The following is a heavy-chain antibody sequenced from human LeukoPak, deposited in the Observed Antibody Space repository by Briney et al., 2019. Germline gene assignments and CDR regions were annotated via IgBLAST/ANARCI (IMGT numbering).Heavy chain of an antibody. CDR2: IYSGGST. V-gene: IGHV3-53*01. J-gene: IGHJ4*02. CDR1: GFTVSRNY. CDR3: AREGGYVFDY. D-gene: IGHD5-12*01. Sequence: GGSLRLSCAVSGFTVSRNYMSWVRQAPGKGLEWVSVIYSGGSTDYADSVKGRFTISRDNSKDTVYLQMNSLRPEDTAMYYCAREGGYVFDYWGQGTLVTVSS.